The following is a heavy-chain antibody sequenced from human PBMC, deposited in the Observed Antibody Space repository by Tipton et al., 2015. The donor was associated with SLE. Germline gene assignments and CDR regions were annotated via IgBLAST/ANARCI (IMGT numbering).Heavy chain of an antibody. J-gene: IGHJ4*02. Sequence: LRLSCTVSGGSISSSEYFWGWIRQPPGKGLEWIGEINHSGSGNNNPSLKSRVTISVDTSHNHLSLRLNSLTAADTAVYYCAINFVLEGLPDYWGQGSLVTVSS. V-gene: IGHV4-39*02. CDR1: GGSISSSEYF. CDR2: INHSGSG. CDR3: AINFVLEGLPDY. D-gene: IGHD3-10*02.